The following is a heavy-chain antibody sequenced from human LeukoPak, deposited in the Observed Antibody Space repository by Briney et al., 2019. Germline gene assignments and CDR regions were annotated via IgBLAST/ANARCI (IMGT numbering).Heavy chain of an antibody. J-gene: IGHJ4*02. D-gene: IGHD6-19*01. CDR3: ARGKVVAGTPGQNSWDN. V-gene: IGHV4-4*07. CDR2: TYTSGST. Sequence: PSETLSLTCTVSGGSISTFYWNWIRQPAGKGLEWIGRTYTSGSTIYNPSLKSRVTMSLDTSKNQISLKLSSVTAADTAVYYCARGKVVAGTPGQNSWDNWGQGILVTVSS. CDR1: GGSISTFY.